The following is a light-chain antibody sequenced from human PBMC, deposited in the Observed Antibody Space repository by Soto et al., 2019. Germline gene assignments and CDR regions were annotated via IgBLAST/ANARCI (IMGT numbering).Light chain of an antibody. Sequence: QSALTQPASVSGSPGQSITISCTGTSSDVGSHNHVSWYQHHPGKAPKLMIYDINNRPSVVSNRFSGSKSGNTASLTISGLQAEDEADYYCISYRSTSTPVFGGGTKLTVL. CDR2: DIN. J-gene: IGLJ2*01. V-gene: IGLV2-14*01. CDR3: ISYRSTSTPV. CDR1: SSDVGSHNH.